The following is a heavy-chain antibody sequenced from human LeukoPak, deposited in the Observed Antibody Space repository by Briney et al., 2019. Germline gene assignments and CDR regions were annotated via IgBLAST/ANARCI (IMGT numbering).Heavy chain of an antibody. D-gene: IGHD3-22*01. J-gene: IGHJ4*02. Sequence: SVKVSCKASGGTFSSYAISWVRQAPGQGLEWMGGIIPIFGTANSAQKFQGRVTITTDESTSTAYMELSSLRSEDTAVYYCARGGYYYDSSGYFRFDYWGQGTLVTVSS. CDR1: GGTFSSYA. V-gene: IGHV1-69*05. CDR3: ARGGYYYDSSGYFRFDY. CDR2: IIPIFGTA.